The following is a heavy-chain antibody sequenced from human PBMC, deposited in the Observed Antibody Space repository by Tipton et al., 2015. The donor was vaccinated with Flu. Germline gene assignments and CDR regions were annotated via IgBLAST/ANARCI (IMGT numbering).Heavy chain of an antibody. D-gene: IGHD3-10*01. CDR2: INHSGST. CDR1: GGSFSGYY. Sequence: TLSLTCAVYGGSFSGYYWSWIRQPPGKGLEWIGEINHSGSTNYNPSLKSRVTISVDTSKNQFSLKLSSVTAADTAVYYCARGRLKYCYGSGSTAFDYWGQGTLVTVSS. CDR3: ARGRLKYCYGSGSTAFDY. V-gene: IGHV4-34*01. J-gene: IGHJ4*02.